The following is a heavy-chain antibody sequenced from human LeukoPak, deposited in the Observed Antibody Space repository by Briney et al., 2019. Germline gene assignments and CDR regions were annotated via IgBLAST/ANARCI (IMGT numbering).Heavy chain of an antibody. D-gene: IGHD5-24*01. CDR3: ARPRDGYNFYFDY. J-gene: IGHJ4*02. Sequence: PSETLSLTCAVYGGSFSGYYWSWIRQPPGKGLEWIGYIYYSGSTNYNPSLKSRVTISVDTSKNQFSLRLSSVTAADTAVYYCARPRDGYNFYFDYWGQGTLVTVSS. CDR1: GGSFSGYY. CDR2: IYYSGST. V-gene: IGHV4-59*01.